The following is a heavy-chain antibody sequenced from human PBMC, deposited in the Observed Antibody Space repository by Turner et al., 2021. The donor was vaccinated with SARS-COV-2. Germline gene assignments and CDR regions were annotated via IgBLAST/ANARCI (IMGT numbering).Heavy chain of an antibody. CDR1: GYTLIELS. CDR3: ATGYAYCGGDCSIHY. Sequence: QVQLVQSGAEVKKPGASVKVSCKVSGYTLIELSMHWVRQAPGKGLEWMGGFDPEDGETIYAQKFQGRVTMTEDTSTDTAYMELSSLRSEDTAMYYCATGYAYCGGDCSIHYWGQGTLVTVSS. J-gene: IGHJ4*02. CDR2: FDPEDGET. V-gene: IGHV1-24*01. D-gene: IGHD2-21*02.